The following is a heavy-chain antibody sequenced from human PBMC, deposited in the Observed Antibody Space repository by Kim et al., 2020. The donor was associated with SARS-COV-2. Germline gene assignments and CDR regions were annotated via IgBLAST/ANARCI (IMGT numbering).Heavy chain of an antibody. D-gene: IGHD3-16*01. Sequence: GGSLRLSCAASGFRFSYFAMTWFRQAPGKGLEWVSAISQSGDITYESDSVLGRFVTSRDNSRDIVYLKMNRLRVEDTAIYFCVRDVDDYRRSFGPWGQGAQVTVSS. CDR3: VRDVDDYRRSFGP. CDR2: ISQSGDIT. CDR1: GFRFSYFA. V-gene: IGHV3-23*02. J-gene: IGHJ5*02.